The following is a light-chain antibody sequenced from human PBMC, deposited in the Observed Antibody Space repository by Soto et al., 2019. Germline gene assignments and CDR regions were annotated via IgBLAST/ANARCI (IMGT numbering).Light chain of an antibody. J-gene: IGLJ1*01. V-gene: IGLV2-14*01. CDR1: SSDVGNYNS. Sequence: QSVLTQPASVSGSPGQSITISCTGTSSDVGNYNSVSWYQQHPGKAPKLMIYNVYSRPSGVSSRFSGSKSGNTASLTISWLQAEDEADYYCNSYTSASTYVFGTGTQLTVL. CDR2: NVY. CDR3: NSYTSASTYV.